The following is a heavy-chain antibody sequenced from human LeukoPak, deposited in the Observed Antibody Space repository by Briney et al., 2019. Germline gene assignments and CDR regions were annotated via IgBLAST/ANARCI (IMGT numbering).Heavy chain of an antibody. CDR3: AKENRGYSSEIYY. J-gene: IGHJ4*02. D-gene: IGHD5-18*01. CDR2: NSWNSGSI. Sequence: GRFLRLSWAAAGFTFDDYAMHWVRKAPGKGLEWVSGNSWNSGSIGYADSVKGRFTISRDNAKNSLYLQMNRLRAEDTALYYCAKENRGYSSEIYYWGQGTLVTVSS. CDR1: GFTFDDYA. V-gene: IGHV3-9*01.